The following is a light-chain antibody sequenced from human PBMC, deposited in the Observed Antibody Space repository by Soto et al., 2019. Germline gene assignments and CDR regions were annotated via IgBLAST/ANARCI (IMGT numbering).Light chain of an antibody. J-gene: IGKJ4*01. CDR2: DAS. CDR3: QQCRNWPLT. CDR1: QNVYNN. Sequence: EIVLMQVVAILFASPGEGATLSCKAGQNVYNNLAWYQQRPGQPPRLLIYDASTRATGISARFSGSGYGTEFTLTISSLQSEDFAVYFCQQCRNWPLTFGGGTKV. V-gene: IGKV3-15*01.